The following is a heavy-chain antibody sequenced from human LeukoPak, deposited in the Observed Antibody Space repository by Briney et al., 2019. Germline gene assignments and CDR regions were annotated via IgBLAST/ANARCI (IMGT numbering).Heavy chain of an antibody. J-gene: IGHJ4*02. Sequence: GGSLRLSCAASGFTFSSYAMHWVRQAPGKGLEWMAVISYDGINKYFADSVKGRFAISRDNSKNTLYLQMNSLRAEDTAAYYCARDFGDPYYYFDYWGQGTLVTVSS. CDR2: ISYDGINK. D-gene: IGHD3-3*01. V-gene: IGHV3-30*09. CDR1: GFTFSSYA. CDR3: ARDFGDPYYYFDY.